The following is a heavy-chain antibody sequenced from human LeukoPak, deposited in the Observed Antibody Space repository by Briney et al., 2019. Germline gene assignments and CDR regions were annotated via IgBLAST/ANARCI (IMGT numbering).Heavy chain of an antibody. Sequence: GGSLRLSCAASGFTFDDYAMHWVRQAPGKGLEWVSGISWSSGTIGYADSVKGRFTISRDNAKNSLYLQMNSLRAEDTAVYYCATAYSSGWYLWGQGTLVTVSS. CDR3: ATAYSSGWYL. D-gene: IGHD6-19*01. CDR1: GFTFDDYA. J-gene: IGHJ4*02. V-gene: IGHV3-9*01. CDR2: ISWSSGTI.